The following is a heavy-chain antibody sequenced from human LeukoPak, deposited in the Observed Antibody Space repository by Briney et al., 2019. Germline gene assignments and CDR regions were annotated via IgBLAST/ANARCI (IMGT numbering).Heavy chain of an antibody. D-gene: IGHD2-2*01. CDR1: GFTFDDYA. CDR2: ISWNSGSI. V-gene: IGHV3-9*01. CDR3: ARPERYCSSTSCYGGGDY. J-gene: IGHJ4*02. Sequence: GGSLRLSCAASGFTFDDYAMHWVRQAPGKGLEWVSGISWNSGSIGYADSVKGRFTISRDNSKNTLYLQMNSLRAEDTAVYYCARPERYCSSTSCYGGGDYWGQGTLVTVSS.